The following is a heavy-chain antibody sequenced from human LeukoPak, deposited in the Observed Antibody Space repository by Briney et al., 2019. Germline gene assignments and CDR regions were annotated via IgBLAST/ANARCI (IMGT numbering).Heavy chain of an antibody. J-gene: IGHJ5*02. D-gene: IGHD6-19*01. CDR3: AKDRGSSGWYNWFDP. CDR1: GFTISTHG. Sequence: GGSLRLSCVVSGFTISTHGMHWARQAPGKGLEWVAMISHDGSIEHYGDSVKGRLTISRDNSKNTLYLQMNSLRDEDTGVYYCAKDRGSSGWYNWFDPWGQGTLVTVSS. V-gene: IGHV3-30*18. CDR2: ISHDGSIE.